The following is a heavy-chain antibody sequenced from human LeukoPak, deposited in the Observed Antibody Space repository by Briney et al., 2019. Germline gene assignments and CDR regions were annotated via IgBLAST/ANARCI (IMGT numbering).Heavy chain of an antibody. CDR3: ARRFDS. V-gene: IGHV3-69-1*01. CDR1: GFTFNNYV. Sequence: PGGSLRLSCAASGFTFNNYVMSWVRQAPGKGLEWVSSITTSSSVFYADSVKGRFTISRDNAQNSLYLQMNSLRADDTAVYYCARRFDSWGRGTLVTVSS. CDR2: ITTSSSV. J-gene: IGHJ4*02.